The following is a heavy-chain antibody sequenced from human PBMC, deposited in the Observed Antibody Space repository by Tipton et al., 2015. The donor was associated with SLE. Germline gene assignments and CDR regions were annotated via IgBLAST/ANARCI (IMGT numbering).Heavy chain of an antibody. Sequence: GSLRLSCAASGFIFSSHWMHWVRHTPGKALLWVSRVNSDGITTEYAESVKGRFTISRDNDKNTVYLQMNSLRVEDTAVYYCARGRFDPWGQGTLVTVSS. CDR1: GFIFSSHW. CDR3: ARGRFDP. V-gene: IGHV3-74*03. J-gene: IGHJ5*02. CDR2: VNSDGITT.